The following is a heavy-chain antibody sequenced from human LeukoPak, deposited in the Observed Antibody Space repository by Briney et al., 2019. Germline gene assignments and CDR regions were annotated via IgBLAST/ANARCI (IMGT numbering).Heavy chain of an antibody. V-gene: IGHV1-2*02. CDR3: ARDYYYASGSSNFDY. Sequence: GASVKVSCKTSGYTFSDYYMHWVRQVPGQGLEWMGWINPSNGGANHQGRVTMTRDTSINTAYMELSSLKSDDMAVYYCARDYYYASGSSNFDYWGPGTLVTVSS. CDR1: GYTFSDYY. CDR2: INPSNGGA. J-gene: IGHJ4*02. D-gene: IGHD3-10*01.